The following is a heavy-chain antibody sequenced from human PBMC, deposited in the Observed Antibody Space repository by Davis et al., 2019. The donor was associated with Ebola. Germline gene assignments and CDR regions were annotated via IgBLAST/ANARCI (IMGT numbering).Heavy chain of an antibody. Sequence: GESLKISCAASGFTFSRYNMHWVRQAPGKGLEWVAFDSYDGSKKTYADPVKGRFTIYRDISQTTVDLQMNSLRVEDTAVYYCARDLSGYYSTDYWGQGILVTVSS. CDR3: ARDLSGYYSTDY. J-gene: IGHJ4*02. CDR1: GFTFSRYN. D-gene: IGHD5-12*01. V-gene: IGHV3-30*04. CDR2: DSYDGSKK.